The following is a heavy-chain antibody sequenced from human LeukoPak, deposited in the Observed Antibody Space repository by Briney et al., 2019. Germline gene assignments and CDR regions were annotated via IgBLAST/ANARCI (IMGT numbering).Heavy chain of an antibody. J-gene: IGHJ6*02. Sequence: ASVKVSCKASGYTFTSYAMHWVRQAPGERLEWMGWINAGNGNTKYSQKFQGRVTITRDTSASTAYMELSSLRSEDTAVYYCARVKYSYGYYGMDVWGQGTTVTVSS. CDR3: ARVKYSYGYYGMDV. CDR2: INAGNGNT. CDR1: GYTFTSYA. D-gene: IGHD5-18*01. V-gene: IGHV1-3*01.